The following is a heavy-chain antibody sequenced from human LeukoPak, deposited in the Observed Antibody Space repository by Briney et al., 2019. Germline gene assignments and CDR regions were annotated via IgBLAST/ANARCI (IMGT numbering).Heavy chain of an antibody. D-gene: IGHD3-10*01. CDR1: GFTFSSYS. J-gene: IGHJ4*02. CDR2: ISGSSSSYSYT. CDR3: ARGTSGNYYKGHFDY. Sequence: GGSLRLSCAASGFTFSSYSMTWVRQAPGKGLEWISSISGSSSSYSYTYYADSVKGRFTISRDNAKNALLLQMNSLRAEDTAVYYCARGTSGNYYKGHFDYWGQGTLVTVSS. V-gene: IGHV3-21*01.